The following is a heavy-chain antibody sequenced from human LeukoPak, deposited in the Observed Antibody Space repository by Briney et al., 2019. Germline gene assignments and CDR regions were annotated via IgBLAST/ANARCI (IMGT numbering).Heavy chain of an antibody. V-gene: IGHV1-8*01. D-gene: IGHD6-13*01. CDR3: ARGQQLLVPYYFDY. CDR1: GYTFTSYD. Sequence: ASVKVSCKASGYTFTSYDINWVRQATGQGLEWMGWMNPNSGNTGYAQKFQGRVTMTRNTSISTAYMELSSLRSEDTAVYYCARGQQLLVPYYFDYWGQGTLVTVSS. CDR2: MNPNSGNT. J-gene: IGHJ4*02.